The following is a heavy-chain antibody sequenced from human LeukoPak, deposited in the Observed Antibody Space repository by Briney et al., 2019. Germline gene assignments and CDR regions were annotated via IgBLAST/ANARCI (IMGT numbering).Heavy chain of an antibody. J-gene: IGHJ3*02. V-gene: IGHV4-59*08. CDR2: IYYSGST. CDR3: ARPLYSSGWDAFDI. Sequence: SETLSLTCSVSGGAIKNHYWSCIRQPPGKGLEWIGYIYYSGSTNYNPSLKSRVTISVDTSKNQFSLKLRSVTAADTAVYYCARPLYSSGWDAFDIWGQGTMVTVSS. CDR1: GGAIKNHY. D-gene: IGHD6-19*01.